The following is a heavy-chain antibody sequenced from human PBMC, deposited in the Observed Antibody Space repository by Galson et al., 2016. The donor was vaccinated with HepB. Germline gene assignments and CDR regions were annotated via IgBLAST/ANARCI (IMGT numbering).Heavy chain of an antibody. J-gene: IGHJ6*02. V-gene: IGHV1-69*13. CDR3: AREREGAAGYYYYGMDV. CDR2: IIPIYGTT. CDR1: GYTFTSYG. D-gene: IGHD1-26*01. Sequence: SVKVSCKASGYTFTSYGISWVRQAPGQGLDWMGGIIPIYGTTHYAQKFQGRVTMTADESTNTAYMELSSLRSEDTAVYYCAREREGAAGYYYYGMDVWGQGTPVTVSS.